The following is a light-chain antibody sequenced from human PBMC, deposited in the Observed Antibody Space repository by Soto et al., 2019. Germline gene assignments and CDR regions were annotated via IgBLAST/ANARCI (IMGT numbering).Light chain of an antibody. Sequence: EIVMTQSPATLSVSPGERATLSCRASQNVARNYLAWFQQRPGQAPRLLIYDASTRATGIPDRFSGSGSGTDFTLTICRLEPEDFAVYFCQQYATSPLAFGGGTKVDIK. V-gene: IGKV3-20*01. CDR2: DAS. J-gene: IGKJ4*01. CDR3: QQYATSPLA. CDR1: QNVARNY.